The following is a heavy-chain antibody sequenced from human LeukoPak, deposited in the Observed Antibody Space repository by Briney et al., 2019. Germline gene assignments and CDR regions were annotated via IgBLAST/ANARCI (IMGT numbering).Heavy chain of an antibody. CDR1: GFAFSNYN. Sequence: PGGSLRLSCAVSGFAFSNYNMNWVRQAPGKGLEWVASISSSSGHIHYADSVKGRFTISRDNAKNSLYLQMNSLRAEDTAIYYCAKDSALLWFGELFGWGQGALVTVSS. CDR2: ISSSSGHI. D-gene: IGHD3-10*01. V-gene: IGHV3-21*01. J-gene: IGHJ4*02. CDR3: AKDSALLWFGELFG.